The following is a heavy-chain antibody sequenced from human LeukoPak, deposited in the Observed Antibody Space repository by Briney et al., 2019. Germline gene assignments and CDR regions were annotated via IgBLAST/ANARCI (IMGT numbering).Heavy chain of an antibody. Sequence: SETLSLTRTVPVGSITSSFSSWIRQPPGKGLGYIGYISYSGTTIYTPSLKRRVTISVDTSKTQFPLNLTSVTAAHTALYCFAGDKCPPQAFDLWGQGTMVTVSS. D-gene: IGHD5/OR15-5a*01. J-gene: IGHJ3*01. CDR1: VGSITSSF. CDR3: AGDKCPPQAFDL. CDR2: ISYSGTT. V-gene: IGHV4-59*01.